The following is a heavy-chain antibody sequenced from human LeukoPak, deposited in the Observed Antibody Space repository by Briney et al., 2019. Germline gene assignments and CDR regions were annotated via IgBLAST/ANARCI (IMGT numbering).Heavy chain of an antibody. D-gene: IGHD3-22*01. CDR1: GFTFSSYA. CDR2: ISGSGGST. J-gene: IGHJ4*02. Sequence: GGSLRLSCAASGFTFSSYAMSWVRQAPGKGLEWVSAISGSGGSTYYADSVKGRFTISRDNSKNTLYLQMNSLRAEDTAVYYCAKEGEYYYYDSSGYYLDYWGQGTLVTVFS. V-gene: IGHV3-23*01. CDR3: AKEGEYYYYDSSGYYLDY.